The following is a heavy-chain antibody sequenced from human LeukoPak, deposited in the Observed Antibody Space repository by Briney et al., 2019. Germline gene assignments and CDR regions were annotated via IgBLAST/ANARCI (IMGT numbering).Heavy chain of an antibody. J-gene: IGHJ4*02. Sequence: PGGSLRLSCAASGFSVSDNHVSWVRQAPGKGLEWVSVIYNGANTNYADSVSGRFTISRDKSKNTLDLQMNSLRDEDTAVYFCARASQWLAFDCWGQGTLVTVSS. CDR3: ARASQWLAFDC. D-gene: IGHD6-19*01. CDR2: IYNGANT. CDR1: GFSVSDNH. V-gene: IGHV3-66*01.